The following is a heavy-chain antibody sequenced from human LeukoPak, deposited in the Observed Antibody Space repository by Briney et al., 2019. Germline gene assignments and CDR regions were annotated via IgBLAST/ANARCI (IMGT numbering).Heavy chain of an antibody. CDR3: ARSPDYGGPYFDH. Sequence: SVKVSCKASGGTFSSYAISWVRQAPGQGLEWMGGIIPIFGTANYAQKFQGRVTITADESTSTAYMELSSLRSEDTAVYYCARSPDYGGPYFDHWGQGTLVTVSS. D-gene: IGHD4-23*01. V-gene: IGHV1-69*13. J-gene: IGHJ4*02. CDR2: IIPIFGTA. CDR1: GGTFSSYA.